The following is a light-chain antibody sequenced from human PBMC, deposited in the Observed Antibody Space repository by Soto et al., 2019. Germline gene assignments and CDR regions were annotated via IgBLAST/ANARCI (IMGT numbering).Light chain of an antibody. V-gene: IGKV3-15*01. Sequence: VMTQSPATLSVSPGERATLSCRTSQSVSSNLAWFQQKPGQAPRLLIYGASTRATAIPARFSGSGSGTEFTLTISNLEPEDFAVYYGQQRSNWPRITFGQGTRLEIK. CDR2: GAS. J-gene: IGKJ5*01. CDR3: QQRSNWPRIT. CDR1: QSVSSN.